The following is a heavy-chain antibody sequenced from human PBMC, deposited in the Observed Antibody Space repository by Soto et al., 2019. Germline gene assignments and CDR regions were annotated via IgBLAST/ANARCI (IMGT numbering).Heavy chain of an antibody. J-gene: IGHJ4*02. CDR1: EDTFRNYA. CDR3: AGGQGSLIPYYFDS. Sequence: QVELVQSGAEVKKPGSSVKVSCQASEDTFRNYAISWVRQAPGQGLEWMGGIIPIFGTANYAQKFQGRVTITADTSANTVYLELSSLRSEDTAVFYCAGGQGSLIPYYFDSWGQGTLVTVSS. CDR2: IIPIFGTA. V-gene: IGHV1-69*06. D-gene: IGHD2-2*01.